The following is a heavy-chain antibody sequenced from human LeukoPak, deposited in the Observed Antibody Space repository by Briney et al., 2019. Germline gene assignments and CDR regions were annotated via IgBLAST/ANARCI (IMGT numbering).Heavy chain of an antibody. CDR2: IISSSSYI. CDR3: ASGSTSLEYFDY. Sequence: GGSLRLSCAASGVTFSHYTMNWVRQAPGKGLEWVSSIISSSSYIYYADSVKGRFTISRDNAKNSLYLQMNSLRAEDTAVYYCASGSTSLEYFDYWGQGTLVTVSS. V-gene: IGHV3-21*01. J-gene: IGHJ4*02. CDR1: GVTFSHYT. D-gene: IGHD2-2*01.